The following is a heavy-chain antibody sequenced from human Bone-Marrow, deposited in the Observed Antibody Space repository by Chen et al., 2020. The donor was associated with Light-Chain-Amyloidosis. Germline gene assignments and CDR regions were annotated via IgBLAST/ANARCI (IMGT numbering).Heavy chain of an antibody. CDR1: GFTFASYW. CDR2: ISSSSSYI. Sequence: EVQLVESGGGLVQPGGSLRLSCAASGFTFASYWMTWARQAPGKGLEWVSSISSSSSYIYYADSVKGRFTISRDNAKNSLYLQMNSLRAEDTAVYYCARDLMQYQLPWSGYGMDVWGQGTTVTVSS. CDR3: ARDLMQYQLPWSGYGMDV. D-gene: IGHD2-2*01. J-gene: IGHJ6*02. V-gene: IGHV3-21*01.